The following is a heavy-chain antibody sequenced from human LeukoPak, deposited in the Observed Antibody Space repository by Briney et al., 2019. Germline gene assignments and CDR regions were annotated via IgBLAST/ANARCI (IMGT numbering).Heavy chain of an antibody. D-gene: IGHD6-19*01. Sequence: TGGSLRLSCAASGFTFRSYGMHWVRQAPGKGLEWVAIIWYDGSNRYYADSVKGRFTISRDNSKNTLYLQMNSLRAEDTAVYYCASLRRDSSGWYYFDYWGQGTLVSVSS. V-gene: IGHV3-33*01. J-gene: IGHJ4*02. CDR2: IWYDGSNR. CDR3: ASLRRDSSGWYYFDY. CDR1: GFTFRSYG.